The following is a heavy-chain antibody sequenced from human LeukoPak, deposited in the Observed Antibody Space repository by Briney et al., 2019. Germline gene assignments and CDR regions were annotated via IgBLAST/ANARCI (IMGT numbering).Heavy chain of an antibody. Sequence: GGSLRLSCAASGFTFSSYWMSWVRQAPGKGLEWVANIKQSGSEKYYVDSVKGRFTISRDDAKNTLNLQMNSLRAEDTAVYYCARDLGQYYDTSDNWFDPWGQGTLVTVSS. CDR2: IKQSGSEK. V-gene: IGHV3-7*01. D-gene: IGHD3-22*01. CDR1: GFTFSSYW. CDR3: ARDLGQYYDTSDNWFDP. J-gene: IGHJ5*02.